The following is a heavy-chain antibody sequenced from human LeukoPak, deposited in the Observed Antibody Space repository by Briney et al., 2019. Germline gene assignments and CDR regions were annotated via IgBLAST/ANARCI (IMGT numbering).Heavy chain of an antibody. Sequence: GGSLRLSCAASGFTFSSYWMHWVRQAPGKGLVWVSRINSDGSTTNYADSVKGRFTISRDDSKNTLCLDMNNLRTEDTSVYYCAREGHSSGYCGNFDYWGQGTLVTVSS. V-gene: IGHV3-74*01. D-gene: IGHD6-19*01. CDR3: AREGHSSGYCGNFDY. CDR2: INSDGSTT. J-gene: IGHJ4*02. CDR1: GFTFSSYW.